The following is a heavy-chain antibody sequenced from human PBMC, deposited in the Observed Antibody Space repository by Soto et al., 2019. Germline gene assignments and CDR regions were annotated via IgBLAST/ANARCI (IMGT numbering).Heavy chain of an antibody. J-gene: IGHJ4*02. D-gene: IGHD5-18*01. V-gene: IGHV3-48*02. CDR3: ARDAGYSYGPFDY. CDR2: ISSSSSTI. Sequence: EVQLVESGGGLVQPGGSLRLSCAASGFTFSSYSMNWVRQAPGKGLEWVSYISSSSSTIYYADSVKGRFTISRDNANNSLYLQMNSRRDEDTAVYYCARDAGYSYGPFDYWGQGTLVTVSS. CDR1: GFTFSSYS.